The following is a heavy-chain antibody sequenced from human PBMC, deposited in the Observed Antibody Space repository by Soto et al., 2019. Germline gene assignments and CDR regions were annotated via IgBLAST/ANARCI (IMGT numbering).Heavy chain of an antibody. V-gene: IGHV4-39*01. J-gene: IGHJ6*02. D-gene: IGHD2-2*01. CDR1: GGSISSSSYY. Sequence: QLQLQESGPGLVKPSETLSLTCTVSGGSISSSSYYWGWIRQPPGKGLEWVGGVYYSGSTYYNPSRKSRVTIFVDTSKNQFSLKLSSVTAADTAVYYCARHLGYCSSTSCYQTYGMDVWGQGTTVTVSS. CDR3: ARHLGYCSSTSCYQTYGMDV. CDR2: VYYSGST.